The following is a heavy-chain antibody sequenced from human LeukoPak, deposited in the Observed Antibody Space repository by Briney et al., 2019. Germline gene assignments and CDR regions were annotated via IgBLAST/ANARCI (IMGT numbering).Heavy chain of an antibody. CDR1: GFTFSSYA. CDR2: INSDGSST. CDR3: ASGYSRTYFDY. Sequence: PGGSLRLSCAASGFTFSSYAMSWVRQAPGKGLVWVSRINSDGSSTSYADSVKGRFTISRDNAKNTLHLQMNSLRAEDTAVYYCASGYSRTYFDYWGQGTLVTVSS. D-gene: IGHD3-22*01. J-gene: IGHJ4*02. V-gene: IGHV3-74*01.